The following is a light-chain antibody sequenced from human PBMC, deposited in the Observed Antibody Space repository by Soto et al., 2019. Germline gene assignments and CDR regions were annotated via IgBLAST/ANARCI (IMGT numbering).Light chain of an antibody. V-gene: IGKV2-28*01. CDR2: LGS. Sequence: DVVMTQPPLSLSVAPGQPACICCGSIHSLLHSNGYHYLDWYLQKPGQSPQLLIYLGSNRASGVPDRFSGSGSGTDFTLKISRVEAEDVGVYYCMQALQTITFGQGTRLEIK. J-gene: IGKJ5*01. CDR1: HSLLHSNGYHY. CDR3: MQALQTIT.